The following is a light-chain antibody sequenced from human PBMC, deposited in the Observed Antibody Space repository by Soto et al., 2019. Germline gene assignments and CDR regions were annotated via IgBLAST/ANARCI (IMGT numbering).Light chain of an antibody. CDR2: DAS. V-gene: IGKV3-11*01. CDR1: QSLSSS. CDR3: QQRSNWLT. J-gene: IGKJ4*01. Sequence: EVVLTQSPATLSLSPGERATLSCRASQSLSSSLAWYQQKPGQAPRLLIYDASNRGTGIPARFSGSGSGTDFTLTISSLEPEDFAVYYCQQRSNWLTFGGGTKVEI.